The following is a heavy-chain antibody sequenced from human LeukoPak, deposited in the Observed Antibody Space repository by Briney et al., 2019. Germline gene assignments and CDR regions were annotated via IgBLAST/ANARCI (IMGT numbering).Heavy chain of an antibody. J-gene: IGHJ4*02. V-gene: IGHV1-8*01. CDR3: ARVYCSVVVTATRGCYFDY. CDR1: GYAFTSHD. D-gene: IGHD2-15*01. CDR2: MNPNSGHT. Sequence: ASVKVSCKASGYAFTSHDINWVRQATGQGLEWMGWMNPNSGHTGYAQKFQGRVTMTRNTSINTAYMELSSLRSDDTAVYYCARVYCSVVVTATRGCYFDYWGQGTQVTVSS.